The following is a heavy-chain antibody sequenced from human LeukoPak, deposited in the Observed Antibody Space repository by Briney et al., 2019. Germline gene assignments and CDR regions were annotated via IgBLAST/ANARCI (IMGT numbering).Heavy chain of an antibody. CDR3: ARAGAPYYYDSSGYYYFDY. Sequence: PSVKVSCKASGGTFSSYAISWVRQAPGQGLEWMGGIIPIFGTANYAQKFQGRVTITADESTSTAYMELSSLRSEDTAVYYCARAGAPYYYDSSGYYYFDYWGQGTLVTVSS. J-gene: IGHJ4*02. CDR1: GGTFSSYA. CDR2: IIPIFGTA. D-gene: IGHD3-22*01. V-gene: IGHV1-69*01.